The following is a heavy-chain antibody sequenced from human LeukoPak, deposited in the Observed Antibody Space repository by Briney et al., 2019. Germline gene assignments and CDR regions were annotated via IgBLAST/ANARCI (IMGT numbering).Heavy chain of an antibody. CDR2: IIPIFGTA. CDR1: GGTFSSYA. J-gene: IGHJ3*02. V-gene: IGHV1-69*13. CDR3: ARTKKGGSDAFDI. Sequence: SVKVSCKASGGTFSSYAISWVRQAPGQGLEWMGGIIPIFGTANYAQKFQGRVTITADESTSTAYMELSSLRSEDAAVYYCARTKKGGSDAFDIWGQGTMVTVSS. D-gene: IGHD2-15*01.